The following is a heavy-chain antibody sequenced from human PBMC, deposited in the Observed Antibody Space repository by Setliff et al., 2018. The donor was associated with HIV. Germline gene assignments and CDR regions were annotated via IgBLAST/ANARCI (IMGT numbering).Heavy chain of an antibody. J-gene: IGHJ4*02. V-gene: IGHV3-49*04. Sequence: GGSLRLSCTASGFTFGDFAVTWVRQAPGKGLEWVGFIRSKAYGGTTDYAASVKGRFTISRDNAKNSLYLQMNSLRAEDTAVYYCARDGYGSGSYFNYWGQGTLVTVSS. CDR1: GFTFGDFA. CDR3: ARDGYGSGSYFNY. CDR2: IRSKAYGGTT. D-gene: IGHD3-10*01.